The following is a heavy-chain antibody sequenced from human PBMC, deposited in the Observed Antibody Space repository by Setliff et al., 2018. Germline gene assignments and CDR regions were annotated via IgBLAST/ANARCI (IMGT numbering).Heavy chain of an antibody. J-gene: IGHJ4*02. CDR2: ISPYTGKT. D-gene: IGHD2-2*01. CDR1: GYTFIDYG. Sequence: ASVKVSCKASGYTFIDYGVSWVHQAPGQGLEWVGWISPYTGKTYLAPKFQDRVTLTADTSTTTAYLQLTNLRSDDTAIYFCSRLVRFCTRTSCQRLSGDEYWGQGALVTVSS. V-gene: IGHV1-18*01. CDR3: SRLVRFCTRTSCQRLSGDEY.